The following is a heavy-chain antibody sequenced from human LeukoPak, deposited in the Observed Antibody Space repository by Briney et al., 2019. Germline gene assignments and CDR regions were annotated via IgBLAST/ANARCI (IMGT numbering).Heavy chain of an antibody. J-gene: IGHJ4*02. CDR2: ISWNSGSV. Sequence: GGSLRLSCAASGFTFDDYAMHWVRQLPGKGLEWVSGISWNSGSVGYADSVKGRFTISRDNAKNSLYLQMNSLRAEDMALYYCVKDEPFASTGTYDYWGQGTLVTVSS. CDR3: VKDEPFASTGTYDY. V-gene: IGHV3-9*03. CDR1: GFTFDDYA. D-gene: IGHD6-13*01.